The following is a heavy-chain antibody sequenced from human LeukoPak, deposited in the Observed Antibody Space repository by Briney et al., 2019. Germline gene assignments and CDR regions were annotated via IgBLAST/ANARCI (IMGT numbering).Heavy chain of an antibody. CDR1: GFTFSNAW. CDR2: IKSKTDGGTT. Sequence: KTGGSLRLSCAASGFTFSNAWMSWVRQAPGKGLEWVGRIKSKTDGGTTDYAAPVKGRFTISRDDSKNTLYLQMNSLKTEDTAVYYCTTDPPSGTTRPFDYWGQGTLVTVSS. CDR3: TTDPPSGTTRPFDY. V-gene: IGHV3-15*01. J-gene: IGHJ4*02. D-gene: IGHD1-7*01.